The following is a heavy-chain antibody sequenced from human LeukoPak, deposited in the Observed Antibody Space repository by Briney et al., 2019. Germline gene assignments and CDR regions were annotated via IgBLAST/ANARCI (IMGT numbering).Heavy chain of an antibody. V-gene: IGHV4-34*01. CDR3: ARDRLLWFGGSYYYGMDV. CDR2: INHSGST. D-gene: IGHD3-10*01. CDR1: GGSFSGYY. Sequence: PSETLSLTCAVYGGSFSGYYWSWIRQPPGKGLEWIGEINHSGSTNYNPSLKRRVTISVHTSKNQFSLKLSSVTAADTAVYYCARDRLLWFGGSYYYGMDVWGKGTTVTVSS. J-gene: IGHJ6*04.